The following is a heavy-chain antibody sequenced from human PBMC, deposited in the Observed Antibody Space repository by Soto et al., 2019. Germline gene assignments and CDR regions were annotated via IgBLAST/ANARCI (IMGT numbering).Heavy chain of an antibody. CDR2: VIPMLRMS. Sequence: QVQLVQSGAEVRKPGSSVKVSCTASGDTFNFYTISWVRQAPGQGLEWMGRVIPMLRMSNYAQKFQGRVTLRADKSTSSAYRALSSLRSDDTAVYYCATNYGSGSTHFDYWGQGTLVTVSS. D-gene: IGHD3-10*01. V-gene: IGHV1-69*02. CDR3: ATNYGSGSTHFDY. CDR1: GDTFNFYT. J-gene: IGHJ4*02.